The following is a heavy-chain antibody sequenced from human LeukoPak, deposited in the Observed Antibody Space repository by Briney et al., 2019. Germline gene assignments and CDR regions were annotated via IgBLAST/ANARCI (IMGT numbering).Heavy chain of an antibody. CDR2: IYPGDSNT. Sequence: GESLKISCKGSGYSFTSYWIGWVRQMPGKGLEWMGIIYPGDSNTKYSPSFQGQVTISVDKSISTAYLQWSSLKASDTAMYYCARRTYLSGFDPWGQGTLVTVSS. V-gene: IGHV5-51*01. CDR1: GYSFTSYW. J-gene: IGHJ5*02. D-gene: IGHD2-2*01. CDR3: ARRTYLSGFDP.